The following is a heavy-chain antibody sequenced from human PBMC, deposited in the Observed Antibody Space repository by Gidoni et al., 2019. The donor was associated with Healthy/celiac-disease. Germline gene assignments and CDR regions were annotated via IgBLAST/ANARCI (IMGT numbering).Heavy chain of an antibody. Sequence: QVQLVQSGAEVTKPGSSVKVSCKASGGTFSSYAISWVRQAPGQGLGWMGRIIPILGIANYAQKFQGRVTITADKSTSTAYMELSSLRSEDTAVYYCARGGDIVVVGAANANGMDVWGQGTTVTVSS. CDR3: ARGGDIVVVGAANANGMDV. D-gene: IGHD2-15*01. V-gene: IGHV1-69*04. CDR2: IIPILGIA. CDR1: GGTFSSYA. J-gene: IGHJ6*02.